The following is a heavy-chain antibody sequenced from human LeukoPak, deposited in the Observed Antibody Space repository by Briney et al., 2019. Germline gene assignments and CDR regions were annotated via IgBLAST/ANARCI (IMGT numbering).Heavy chain of an antibody. V-gene: IGHV4-38-2*01. Sequence: PSETLSLTCAVSGYSISSGYYWGWIRQPPGKGLEWIGSIYHSGSTYYNPSLKSRLTISVDTSKNQFSLKLSSVTAADTAVYYCASSYDFWSGYYFDYWGQGTLVTVSS. J-gene: IGHJ4*02. CDR3: ASSYDFWSGYYFDY. CDR2: IYHSGST. D-gene: IGHD3-3*01. CDR1: GYSISSGYY.